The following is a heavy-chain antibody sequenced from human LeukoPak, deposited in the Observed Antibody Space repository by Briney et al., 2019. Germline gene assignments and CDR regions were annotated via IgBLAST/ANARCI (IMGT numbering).Heavy chain of an antibody. D-gene: IGHD6-13*01. CDR1: GFTFGDYG. Sequence: PGGSLRLSCTASGFTFGDYGMNWVRQPPGKGLEWVSGISWNGVSTTYADSVKGRFTISRDYAKNSLYLQMNSLRAEDTALYYCARHPGGYSSSWSYYYYYMDVWGKGTTVTVSS. J-gene: IGHJ6*03. CDR2: ISWNGVST. V-gene: IGHV3-20*04. CDR3: ARHPGGYSSSWSYYYYYMDV.